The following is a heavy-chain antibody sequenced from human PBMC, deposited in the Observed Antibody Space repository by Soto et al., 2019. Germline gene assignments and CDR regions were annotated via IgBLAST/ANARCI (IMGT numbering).Heavy chain of an antibody. J-gene: IGHJ4*03. V-gene: IGHV4-34*01. CDR3: SRGPPRLWCGQLLCWVLDV. D-gene: IGHD3-10*01. CDR1: ARSFSGYY. CDR2: INHSGIT. Sequence: PSETLSLTCAVCARSFSGYYCSWIRQPPGKGLEWIGAINHSGITNYNPSLKSRVTISVDTSKNQFSLKLSSVTAADTAVYYCSRGPPRLWCGQLLCWVLDVWCQEALETV.